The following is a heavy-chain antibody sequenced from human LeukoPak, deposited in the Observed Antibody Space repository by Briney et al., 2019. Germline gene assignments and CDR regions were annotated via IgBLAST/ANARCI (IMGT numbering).Heavy chain of an antibody. CDR2: ITGSSSFI. V-gene: IGHV3-21*01. J-gene: IGHJ1*01. Sequence: GGSLRLSCAASGFTFSTYSMNWVRQAPGKGLEWVSSITGSSSFIYYADSVKGRFTISRDNAKNSLYLQMNSLRAEDTAVYYCARDEYSSGWYLGQGTLVTVSS. D-gene: IGHD6-19*01. CDR1: GFTFSTYS. CDR3: ARDEYSSGWY.